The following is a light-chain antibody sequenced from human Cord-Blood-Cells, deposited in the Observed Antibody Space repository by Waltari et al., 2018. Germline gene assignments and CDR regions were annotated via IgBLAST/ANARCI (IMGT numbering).Light chain of an antibody. CDR3: QQDYSYPRT. CDR1: QGISSY. J-gene: IGKJ1*01. Sequence: AIRMTKSPSSFSASTGDRVTITCRASQGISSYLAWYQQKPGKAPKLLIYAASTLQSGVPSRFSGSGSGTDFTLTISCLQSEDFATYYCQQDYSYPRTFGKGTKVEIK. CDR2: AAS. V-gene: IGKV1-8*01.